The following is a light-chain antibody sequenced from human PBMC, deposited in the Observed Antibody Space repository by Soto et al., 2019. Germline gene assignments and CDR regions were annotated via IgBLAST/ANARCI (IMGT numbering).Light chain of an antibody. J-gene: IGLJ1*01. CDR1: SSDVGSYNL. CDR3: CSYAGSSTFYV. CDR2: EVS. V-gene: IGLV2-23*02. Sequence: QSALTQPASVSGSPGQSITISCTGTSSDVGSYNLVSWYQQHPGKVPKLMIFEVSKRPSGVSNRFSGSKSGDTASLTISGLQAEDEAEYYCCSYAGSSTFYVFGTGTKLTVL.